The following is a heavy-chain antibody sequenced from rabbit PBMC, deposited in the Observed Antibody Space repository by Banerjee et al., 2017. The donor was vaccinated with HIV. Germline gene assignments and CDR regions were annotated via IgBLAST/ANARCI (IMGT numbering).Heavy chain of an antibody. J-gene: IGHJ4*01. V-gene: IGHV1S40*01. CDR2: IYTGSGST. Sequence: QSLEESGGDLVKPGASLTLTCTASGFSFSSSYYMCWVRQAPGKGLEWIACIYTGSGSTYYASWAKGRFTISKTSSTTVTLQMTSLTAADTATYFCARDYGGNDALHLWGPGTLVTVS. CDR3: ARDYGGNDALHL. CDR1: GFSFSSSYY. D-gene: IGHD2-1*01.